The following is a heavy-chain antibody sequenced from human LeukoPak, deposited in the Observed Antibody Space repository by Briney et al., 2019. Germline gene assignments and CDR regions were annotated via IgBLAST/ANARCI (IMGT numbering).Heavy chain of an antibody. Sequence: QPGGSLRLSCVASGFTFSSYWMHWIRQTPGKGLVWVSRINSDGSITTYADSVKGRFTNSRDNAKHALYLQMNSLRPENTAVYYGACISIFGGGQGTLVTVSS. CDR3: ACISIFG. CDR2: INSDGSIT. CDR1: GFTFSSYW. D-gene: IGHD3-3*01. V-gene: IGHV3-74*01. J-gene: IGHJ4*02.